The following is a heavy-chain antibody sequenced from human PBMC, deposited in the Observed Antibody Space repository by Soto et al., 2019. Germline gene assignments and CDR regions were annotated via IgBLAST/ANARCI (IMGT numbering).Heavy chain of an antibody. CDR2: INHSGST. J-gene: IGHJ5*02. D-gene: IGHD2-15*01. CDR3: ARADGGPAYNWFDP. V-gene: IGHV4-34*01. CDR1: GGSFSGYY. Sequence: SETLSLTCAVYGGSFSGYYWSWIRQPPGKGLEWIGEINHSGSTNYNPSLKGRVTISVDTSKNQFSLKLSSVTAADTAVYYCARADGGPAYNWFDPWGQGTLVTVSS.